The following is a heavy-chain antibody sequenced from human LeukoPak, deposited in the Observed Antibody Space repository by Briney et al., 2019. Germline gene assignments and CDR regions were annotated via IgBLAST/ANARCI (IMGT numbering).Heavy chain of an antibody. CDR2: IYSGGST. V-gene: IGHV3-66*02. CDR1: GFTVSSNY. J-gene: IGHJ6*02. Sequence: GGSLRLSCAASGFTVSSNYMSWVRQAPGKGLERVSVIYSGGSTYYADSVKGRFTISRDNSKNTLYLQMNSLRAEDTAVYYFSTGEPYSYYGMDVWGQGTTGTVSS. CDR3: STGEPYSYYGMDV.